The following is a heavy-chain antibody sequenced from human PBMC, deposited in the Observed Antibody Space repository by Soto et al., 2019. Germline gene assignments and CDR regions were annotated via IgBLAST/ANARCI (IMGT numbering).Heavy chain of an antibody. CDR1: EFNFNSYT. CDR3: GRDGSGGSCHPGLAV. CDR2: ISSSGYI. V-gene: IGHV3-21*01. D-gene: IGHD2-15*01. Sequence: GRYVRLSCAASEFNFNSYTISWVGQAPGKRLEWLSSISSSGYIFSTDSVRGRFTISRDNAKNSVYLQINSLRAEDTAVYFCGRDGSGGSCHPGLAVRGKGSTVTVSS. J-gene: IGHJ6*04.